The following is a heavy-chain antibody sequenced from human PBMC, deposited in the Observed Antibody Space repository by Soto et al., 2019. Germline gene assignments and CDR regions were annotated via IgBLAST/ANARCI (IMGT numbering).Heavy chain of an antibody. D-gene: IGHD6-13*01. CDR1: GYTFTSYD. CDR3: ALRMWRHQLVHSDP. J-gene: IGHJ5*02. Sequence: QVQLVQSGAEVKKPGASVKVSCKASGYTFTSYDINWARQATGQGLEWMGWMNPNSGNTGYAQKFKGSVTKTRHTSITTAYMELSSRRSEDTAVYYCALRMWRHQLVHSDPCGKRTLVTVST. V-gene: IGHV1-8*01. CDR2: MNPNSGNT.